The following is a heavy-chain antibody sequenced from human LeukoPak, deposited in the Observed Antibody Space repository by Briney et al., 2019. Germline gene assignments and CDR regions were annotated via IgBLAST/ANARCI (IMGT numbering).Heavy chain of an antibody. CDR2: IYTSRST. CDR1: TGSLSSYY. V-gene: IGHV4-4*07. J-gene: IGHJ2*01. Sequence: SETRSLTSTVYTGSLSSYYWSWNRQPAGEGLEWIGRIYTSRSTNDTPSRKRRVTMSVDTSKHQFSLKLSSVTAADTAVYYCARERWYFDLWGRGTLVTVS. CDR3: ARERWYFDL.